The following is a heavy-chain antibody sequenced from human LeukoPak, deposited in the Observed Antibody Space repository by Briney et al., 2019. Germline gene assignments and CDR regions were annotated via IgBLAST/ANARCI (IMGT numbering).Heavy chain of an antibody. CDR1: GHTFTSYG. Sequence: ASVKVSCKASGHTFTSYGISWVRQALGQGLQWMGWMSVYNGNTNYARNVQGRVTMTRDTSASTAYMELRSLNSDDTAVYYCAKDTWFGELKYWGQGTLVTVSS. J-gene: IGHJ4*02. D-gene: IGHD3-10*01. CDR3: AKDTWFGELKY. V-gene: IGHV1-18*01. CDR2: MSVYNGNT.